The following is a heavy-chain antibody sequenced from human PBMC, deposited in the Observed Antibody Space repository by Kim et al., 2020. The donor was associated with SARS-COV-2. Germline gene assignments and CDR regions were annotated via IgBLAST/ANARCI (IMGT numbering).Heavy chain of an antibody. D-gene: IGHD3-9*01. J-gene: IGHJ3*02. CDR2: IRGDGSKK. CDR3: VRDSNYKERTVYYDVFDI. CDR1: GFTFSRFW. V-gene: IGHV3-7*01. Sequence: GGSLRLSCAASGFTFSRFWMIWVRQAPGKGLEWVANIRGDGSKKYYLDSVKGRFTISRDNAKNSLYLQMNNLRAEDTALYYCVRDSNYKERTVYYDVFDIWGQGTMVTVSS.